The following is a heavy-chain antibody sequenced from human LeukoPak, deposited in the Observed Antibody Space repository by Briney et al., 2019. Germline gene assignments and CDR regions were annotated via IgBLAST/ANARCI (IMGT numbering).Heavy chain of an antibody. J-gene: IGHJ4*02. V-gene: IGHV3-23*01. D-gene: IGHD6-19*01. CDR3: AKYTAYSTGWPSY. CDR2: ISGSGGST. Sequence: PGGSLRLSCAASGFTFNTYAMSWVRQAPGKGLEWGSTISGSGGSTYYADSVKGRFTISRDNSKNTLYLQMNSLRAEDTAVYYCAKYTAYSTGWPSYWGQGTLVTVS. CDR1: GFTFNTYA.